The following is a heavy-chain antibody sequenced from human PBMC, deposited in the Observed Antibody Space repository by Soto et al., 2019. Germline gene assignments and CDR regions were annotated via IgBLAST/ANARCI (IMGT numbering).Heavy chain of an antibody. J-gene: IGHJ4*02. CDR2: IYWYEDK. D-gene: IGHD6-6*01. V-gene: IGHV2-5*01. CDR1: GFSLSTDDVG. Sequence: SCPTLVNPTQTLTLTCTFTGFSLSTDDVGVGWIRPPPGKALDWLAVIYWYEDKRYSPSLKSSRTTTKHTSKNQLLLTLTNMDPVETATHFCARPNSSISCFDYWGKGPLVTVSS. CDR3: ARPNSSISCFDY.